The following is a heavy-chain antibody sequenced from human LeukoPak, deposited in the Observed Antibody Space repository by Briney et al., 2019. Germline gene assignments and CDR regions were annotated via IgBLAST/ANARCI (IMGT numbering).Heavy chain of an antibody. Sequence: GGSLRLSCAASGFTFSSYWMSWVRQAPGKGLEWVANIKPDGSEEHYVDSVKGRLTIARDNAKNSLFLQMNSLRAEDTAVYYCARGDYYGSGSYYHDAFDIWGQGTMVTVSS. CDR1: GFTFSSYW. CDR3: ARGDYYGSGSYYHDAFDI. J-gene: IGHJ3*02. V-gene: IGHV3-7*03. CDR2: IKPDGSEE. D-gene: IGHD3-10*01.